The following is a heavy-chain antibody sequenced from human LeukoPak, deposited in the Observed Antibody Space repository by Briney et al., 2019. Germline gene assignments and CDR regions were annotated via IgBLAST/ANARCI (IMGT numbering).Heavy chain of an antibody. D-gene: IGHD2-21*01. J-gene: IGHJ4*02. CDR3: ARVGAYCGGDCYSWYFDY. CDR1: GGTFSSYA. CDR2: IIPIFGTA. Sequence: SLKVSCKASGGTFSSYAISWVRQAPGQGLEWMGGIIPIFGTADYAQKFQGRVTITADESTSTAYMELSSLRSEDTAVYYCARVGAYCGGDCYSWYFDYWGQGTLVTVSS. V-gene: IGHV1-69*13.